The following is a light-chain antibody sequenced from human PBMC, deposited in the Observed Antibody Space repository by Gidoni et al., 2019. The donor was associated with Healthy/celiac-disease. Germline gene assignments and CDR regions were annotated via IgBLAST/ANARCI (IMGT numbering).Light chain of an antibody. Sequence: QSALTPPSSVSGSPGQAITIPCTGTSSDVGGYHFVSWYQQHPGKAPKLMIYDGSNRPSGVSNRFSGSKSGNTASLTISGLQDEDEADYYCGSYTSSRSSYVFGTGTKVTVL. CDR1: SSDVGGYHF. CDR2: DGS. CDR3: GSYTSSRSSYV. J-gene: IGLJ1*01. V-gene: IGLV2-14*01.